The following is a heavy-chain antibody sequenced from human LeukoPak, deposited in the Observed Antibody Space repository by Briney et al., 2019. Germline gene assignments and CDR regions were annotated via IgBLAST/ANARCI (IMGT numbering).Heavy chain of an antibody. CDR2: ISAYNGNT. D-gene: IGHD3-9*01. J-gene: IGHJ4*02. CDR3: ARDGIPYSILTGYNFDY. CDR1: GYTFTSYG. V-gene: IGHV1-18*01. Sequence: ASVKVSCKASGYTFTSYGISWVRQAPGQGLEWMGWISAYNGNTNYAQKLQGRVTMTTDTSTSTAYMELRSLRSDDTAVYYCARDGIPYSILTGYNFDYWGQGTLVTVSS.